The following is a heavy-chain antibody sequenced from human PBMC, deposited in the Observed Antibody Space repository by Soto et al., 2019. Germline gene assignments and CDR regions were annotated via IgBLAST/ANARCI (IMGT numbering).Heavy chain of an antibody. CDR3: ATVAYYYYSSGYNDAFDI. J-gene: IGHJ3*02. V-gene: IGHV1-24*01. CDR2: FDPEDGET. CDR1: GYTLTELS. Sequence: ASVKVSCKVSGYTLTELSMHWVRQAPGKGLEWMGGFDPEDGETIYAQKFQGRVTMTEDTSTDTAYMELSSLRSEDTAVYYCATVAYYYYSSGYNDAFDIWGKGTMVTVSS. D-gene: IGHD3-22*01.